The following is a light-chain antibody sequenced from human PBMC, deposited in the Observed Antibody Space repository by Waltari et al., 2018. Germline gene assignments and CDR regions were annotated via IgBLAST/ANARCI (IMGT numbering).Light chain of an antibody. CDR3: QSYDSYFVI. CDR1: SSNIGAGFA. V-gene: IGLV1-40*01. CDR2: ENS. Sequence: QSVLTQPPSVSGAPGQRVTISCTGSSSNIGAGFAVHWYQQFPGTAPKLLIYENSNRPSGVPDRFSGSKSGTSASLAITGLQAEDEADYYCQSYDSYFVIFGGGTKLTVL. J-gene: IGLJ2*01.